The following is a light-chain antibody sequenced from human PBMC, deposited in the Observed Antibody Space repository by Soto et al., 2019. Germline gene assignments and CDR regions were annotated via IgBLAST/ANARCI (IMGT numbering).Light chain of an antibody. CDR2: GAS. CDR1: QSVSSN. J-gene: IGKJ1*01. Sequence: EIVMTQSPATLSVSPGERATLSCRASQSVSSNLAWYQQKTGQAPRLLIYGASTRATGIPARFSGSGSGTEFTLTISSLQSEDFAVYYCQQYYNGPRTFGQGTKVEIK. CDR3: QQYYNGPRT. V-gene: IGKV3-15*01.